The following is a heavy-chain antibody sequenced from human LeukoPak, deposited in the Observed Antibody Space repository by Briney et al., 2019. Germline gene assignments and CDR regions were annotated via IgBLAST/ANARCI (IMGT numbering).Heavy chain of an antibody. CDR1: RFTFSNYA. CDR3: AKDLAGSGSYSFDY. CDR2: ISGSGGST. D-gene: IGHD1-26*01. V-gene: IGHV3-23*01. J-gene: IGHJ4*02. Sequence: LSGGSLRLSCAASRFTFSNYAMNWVRQAPGRGLEWVSAISGSGGSTYYADSVKGRFTISRDNSKNTLYLQMNSLRAEDTAVYYCAKDLAGSGSYSFDYWGQGTLVTVSS.